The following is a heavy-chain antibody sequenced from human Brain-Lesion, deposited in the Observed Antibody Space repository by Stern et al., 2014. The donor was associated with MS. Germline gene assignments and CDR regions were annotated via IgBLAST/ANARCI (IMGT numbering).Heavy chain of an antibody. V-gene: IGHV3-9*01. J-gene: IGHJ4*02. Sequence: EVQLVESGGDLVQPGRSLRLSCAAFGFTFDDYAMHWVRQAPGKGLEWVAGISWNSGPFGYADSVKGRFTPSRDNAYRSLFLQMNSLRPEDTALYYCARDKTGSSAYFAYGGQGTLVTLPP. CDR1: GFTFDDYA. CDR2: ISWNSGPF. D-gene: IGHD1-14*01. CDR3: ARDKTGSSAYFAY.